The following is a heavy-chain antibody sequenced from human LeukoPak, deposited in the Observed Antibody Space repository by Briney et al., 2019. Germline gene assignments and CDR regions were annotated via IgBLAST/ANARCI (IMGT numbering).Heavy chain of an antibody. CDR1: GFTFSSYG. V-gene: IGHV3-33*01. Sequence: GGSLRLSCAASGFTFSSYGMHWVRQAPGKGLEWVAVIWYDGSNKYYADSVKGRFTISRDNSKNTLYLQMNSLRAEDTAVYYCAREWFVEFPQGYFDYWGQGTLVTVSS. CDR3: AREWFVEFPQGYFDY. D-gene: IGHD3-10*01. J-gene: IGHJ4*02. CDR2: IWYDGSNK.